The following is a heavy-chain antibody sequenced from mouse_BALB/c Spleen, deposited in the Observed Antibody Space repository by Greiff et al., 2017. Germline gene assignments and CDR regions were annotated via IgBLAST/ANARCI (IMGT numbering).Heavy chain of an antibody. CDR1: GFNIKDTY. CDR2: IDPANGNT. Sequence: VQLQQSGAELVKPGASVTLSCTASGFNIKDTYMHWVKQRPEQGLEWIGRIDPANGNTKYDPKFQGKATITADTSSNTAYLQLSSLTSEDTAVYYCARGGIYYDYEGLFAYWGQGTLVTVSA. CDR3: ARGGIYYDYEGLFAY. V-gene: IGHV14-3*02. J-gene: IGHJ3*01. D-gene: IGHD2-4*01.